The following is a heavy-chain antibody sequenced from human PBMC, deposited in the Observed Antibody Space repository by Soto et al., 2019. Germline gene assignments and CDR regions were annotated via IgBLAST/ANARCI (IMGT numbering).Heavy chain of an antibody. CDR1: GYSFTSYW. V-gene: IGHV5-51*01. Sequence: PGESLKISCKGSGYSFTSYWIGWVRQMPGKGLEWMGIIYPGDSDTRYSPSFQGQVTISADKSISTAYLQWSSLKASDTAMYYCARLPYYDSSGYSRDNGPNYYYYYGMDVWGQGTTVTVPS. CDR2: IYPGDSDT. J-gene: IGHJ6*02. D-gene: IGHD3-22*01. CDR3: ARLPYYDSSGYSRDNGPNYYYYYGMDV.